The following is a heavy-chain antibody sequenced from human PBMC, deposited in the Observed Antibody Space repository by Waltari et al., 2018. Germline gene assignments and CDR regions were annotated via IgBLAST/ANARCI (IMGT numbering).Heavy chain of an antibody. CDR3: ARVYCSSTSCHGGRYYGMDV. CDR1: GGSFSGYY. J-gene: IGHJ6*02. Sequence: QVQLQQWGAGLLKPSETLSLTCAVYGGSFSGYYWSWIRQPPGKGLEWIGEINHSGSTNCDPCLTSRVTISVDTSKNQFSLKLSSVTAADTAVYYCARVYCSSTSCHGGRYYGMDVWGQGTTVTVSS. D-gene: IGHD2-2*01. V-gene: IGHV4-34*01. CDR2: INHSGST.